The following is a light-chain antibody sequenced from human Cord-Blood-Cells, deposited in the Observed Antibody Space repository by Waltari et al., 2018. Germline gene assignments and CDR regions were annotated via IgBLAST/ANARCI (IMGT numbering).Light chain of an antibody. CDR1: QSVSSSY. CDR2: GAS. J-gene: IGKJ3*01. Sequence: EIVLTQSPGTLSLSPGERATLSCRASQSVSSSYLAWYKQNPGQAPRHLIYGASSRATGSPDRCSGSRSGTDFTLTISRREPEDFAVYYCQQYGSSFTFGPGTKVDIK. V-gene: IGKV3-20*01. CDR3: QQYGSSFT.